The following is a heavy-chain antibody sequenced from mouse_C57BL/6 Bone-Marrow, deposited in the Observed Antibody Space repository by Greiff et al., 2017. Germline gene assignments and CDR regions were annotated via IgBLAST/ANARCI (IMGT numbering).Heavy chain of an antibody. CDR2: IKPYNGGK. J-gene: IGHJ2*01. V-gene: IGHV1-19*01. D-gene: IGHD1-1*01. Sequence: VQLQQSGPVLVKPGASVKMSCKASGYTFTDYYMNWVQQSHGKSLEWLGVIKPYNGGKSYNQKFEGKATLTVDKYSSTAYMELNRLTSEDSAVYYGARRDYCLLRGAYYFDYWGQGTTLTVSS. CDR1: GYTFTDYY. CDR3: ARRDYCLLRGAYYFDY.